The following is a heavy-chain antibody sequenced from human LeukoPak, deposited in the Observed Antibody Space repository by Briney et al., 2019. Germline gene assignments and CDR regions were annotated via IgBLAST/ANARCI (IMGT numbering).Heavy chain of an antibody. V-gene: IGHV4-59*08. D-gene: IGHD3-3*01. CDR1: GGSISIYY. Sequence: SETLSLTCTVSGGSISIYYWSLIRQPPGKGLEGIGYIYYSGSTNYNPSLKSRVTISVDTSKNQFSLKLSSVTAADTAVYYCARLRYYDFWSGVYWYFDLWGRGTLVTVSS. CDR2: IYYSGST. CDR3: ARLRYYDFWSGVYWYFDL. J-gene: IGHJ2*01.